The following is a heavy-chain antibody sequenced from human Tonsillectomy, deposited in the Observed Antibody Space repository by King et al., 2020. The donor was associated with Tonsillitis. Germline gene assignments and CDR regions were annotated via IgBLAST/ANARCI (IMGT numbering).Heavy chain of an antibody. D-gene: IGHD2-2*01. V-gene: IGHV3-33*01. CDR3: ARDLVGYCSSTSCHHFDY. Sequence: VQLVESGGGLVQPGRSLRLSFAASGFTFSSYCMHLGRQAPGKGLEWVAVRWYDGSNNYCVESVKGRFTISRDNSKNTLYLQMNSLGAEDTAVYYYARDLVGYCSSTSCHHFDYWGQGTLVTVSS. CDR1: GFTFSSYC. J-gene: IGHJ4*02. CDR2: RWYDGSNN.